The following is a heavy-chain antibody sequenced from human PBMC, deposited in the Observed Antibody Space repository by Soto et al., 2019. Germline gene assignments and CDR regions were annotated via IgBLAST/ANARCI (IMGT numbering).Heavy chain of an antibody. CDR1: GGSFSGYY. D-gene: IGHD3-3*01. Sequence: SETLSLTCAVYGGSFSGYYWSWIRQPPGKGLEWIGEINHSGSTNYNPSLKSRVTISVDTSKNQFSLKLSSVTAADTAVYYCARERRYDFWSGYFSYNWFDPWGQGTLVTVSS. V-gene: IGHV4-34*01. J-gene: IGHJ5*02. CDR3: ARERRYDFWSGYFSYNWFDP. CDR2: INHSGST.